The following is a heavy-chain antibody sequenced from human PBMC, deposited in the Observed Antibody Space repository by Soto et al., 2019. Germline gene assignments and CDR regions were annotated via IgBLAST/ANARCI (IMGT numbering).Heavy chain of an antibody. CDR3: ARDIGRIAAAGSDY. CDR1: GYTFTSYA. J-gene: IGHJ4*02. D-gene: IGHD6-13*01. CDR2: INAGNGNT. Sequence: QVQLVQSGAEVKKPGASVKVSCKASGYTFTSYAMHWVRQAPGQRLEWMGWINAGNGNTKYSQKFQGRVTITRDTSASTAYMELSSLRSEDTAAYYCARDIGRIAAAGSDYWGQGTLVTVSS. V-gene: IGHV1-3*01.